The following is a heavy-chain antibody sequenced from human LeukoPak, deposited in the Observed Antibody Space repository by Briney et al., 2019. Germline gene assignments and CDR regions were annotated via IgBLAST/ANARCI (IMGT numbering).Heavy chain of an antibody. CDR2: ISGSGGST. CDR3: AKGGGWAALYYFDY. D-gene: IGHD3-16*01. CDR1: GFTFSSYA. V-gene: IGHV3-23*01. Sequence: GGSLRLSCAASGFTFSSYAMSWVRKAPGKGLEWVSAISGSGGSTNSADSVKGRFTISRDNSKNTRYLQMNSLRAEDTAVYYCAKGGGWAALYYFDYWGQGTLVTVSS. J-gene: IGHJ4*02.